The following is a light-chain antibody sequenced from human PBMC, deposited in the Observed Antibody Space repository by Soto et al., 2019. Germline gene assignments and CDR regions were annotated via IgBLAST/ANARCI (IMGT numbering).Light chain of an antibody. CDR1: QSVSSY. V-gene: IGKV3-11*01. CDR3: QQRGNWPIT. Sequence: EIVLTQSTATLSLSPGERATLSCRASQSVSSYLAWYQQKPAQAPRLLIYDASNRATGIPARFSGSGSGTDFTLTISSLEPEDFAVYYCQQRGNWPITFGQGTRLEIK. CDR2: DAS. J-gene: IGKJ5*01.